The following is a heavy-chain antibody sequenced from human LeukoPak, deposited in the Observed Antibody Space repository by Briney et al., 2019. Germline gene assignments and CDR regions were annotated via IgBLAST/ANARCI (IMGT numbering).Heavy chain of an antibody. CDR3: ARAGGNYVSLSWFDP. J-gene: IGHJ5*02. V-gene: IGHV1-2*02. D-gene: IGHD4-11*01. Sequence: ASVKVSCKASGYTFTGHYMHWVRQAPGQGLEWMGWINPNSGGTNYAQKFQGRVTMTRDTSISTAYMELSRLRSDDTAVYYCARAGGNYVSLSWFDPWGQGTLVAVSS. CDR2: INPNSGGT. CDR1: GYTFTGHY.